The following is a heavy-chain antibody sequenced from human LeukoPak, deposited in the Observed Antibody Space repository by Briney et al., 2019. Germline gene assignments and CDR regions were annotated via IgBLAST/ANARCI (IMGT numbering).Heavy chain of an antibody. Sequence: PGGSLRLSCAASGFTFSSYWMSWVRQAPGKGLEWVANIKQDGSEKYYVDSVKGRFSISRDNAKNSLYLQMNSLRAEDTAVYYCAKDMDYYDSSGVWYWGQGTLVTVSS. D-gene: IGHD3-22*01. CDR3: AKDMDYYDSSGVWY. V-gene: IGHV3-7*03. CDR1: GFTFSSYW. CDR2: IKQDGSEK. J-gene: IGHJ4*02.